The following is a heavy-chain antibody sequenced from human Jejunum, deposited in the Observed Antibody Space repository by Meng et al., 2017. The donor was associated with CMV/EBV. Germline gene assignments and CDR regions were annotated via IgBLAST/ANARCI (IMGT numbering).Heavy chain of an antibody. D-gene: IGHD3-10*01. J-gene: IGHJ6*02. CDR2: ISYSGSSK. CDR3: ARDLSSHYYGSGKDV. Sequence: LTFSIYEMNWGRQAPGKGLEWVSYISYSGSSKYYADSVKGRFTISRDNAKNSLFLQMNSLRAGDTAVYFCARDLSSHYYGSGKDVWGQGTTVTVSS. V-gene: IGHV3-48*03. CDR1: LTFSIYE.